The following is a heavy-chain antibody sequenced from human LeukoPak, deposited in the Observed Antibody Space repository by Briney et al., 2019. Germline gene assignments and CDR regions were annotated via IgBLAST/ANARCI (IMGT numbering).Heavy chain of an antibody. CDR2: IYWDDDK. D-gene: IGHD6-13*01. Sequence: SGPTLVNPTQTLTLTCTFSGFSLSTSGVGVGWIRQPPGKALEWLAPIYWDDDKRYSPSLKSRLTITKDTSKNKVVLTMTNMDPADTATYYCAHRVRVPGRHSSSWFTDAFDIWGQGTMVTVSS. J-gene: IGHJ3*02. V-gene: IGHV2-5*02. CDR3: AHRVRVPGRHSSSWFTDAFDI. CDR1: GFSLSTSGVG.